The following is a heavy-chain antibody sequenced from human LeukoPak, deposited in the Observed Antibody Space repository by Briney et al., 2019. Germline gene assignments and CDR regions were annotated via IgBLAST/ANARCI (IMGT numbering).Heavy chain of an antibody. CDR3: ARFSSSRYGPSDY. J-gene: IGHJ4*02. CDR2: INYIGST. V-gene: IGHV4-34*01. D-gene: IGHD6-13*01. Sequence: SETLSLTCAVYGGSFSGYYWSWIRQPPGKGLEWIGEINYIGSTNYNPSLKSGVTISVDTSKNQFSPRLSSVTAADTAVYYCARFSSSRYGPSDYWGQGTLVTVSS. CDR1: GGSFSGYY.